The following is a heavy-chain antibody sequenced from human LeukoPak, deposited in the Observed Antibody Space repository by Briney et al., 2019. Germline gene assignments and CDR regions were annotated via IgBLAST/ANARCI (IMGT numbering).Heavy chain of an antibody. Sequence: GGSLRLSCAASGFTFDYYAMHWVRQAPGKCLEWVSGISWNSGSIGYAGSVKGRFTISRDNAKNSLYPQMNSLRAEDMALYYCAKDMAYDILTGYYTRAFDIWGQGTMATVSS. D-gene: IGHD3-9*01. V-gene: IGHV3-9*03. CDR3: AKDMAYDILTGYYTRAFDI. J-gene: IGHJ3*02. CDR2: ISWNSGSI. CDR1: GFTFDYYA.